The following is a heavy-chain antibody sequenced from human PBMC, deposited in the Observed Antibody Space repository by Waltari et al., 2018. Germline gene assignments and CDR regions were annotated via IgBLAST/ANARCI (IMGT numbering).Heavy chain of an antibody. CDR1: RGSFRGFH. D-gene: IGHD2-21*02. CDR2: ILPSGGT. CDR3: ARGGDCGGDCVLGY. V-gene: IGHV4-34*01. Sequence: QVQLQQWGAGLLKPSETLSLTCVINRGSFRGFHWGWLRQPPGQGLEWIGEILPSGGTNYNPSLKSRVTMSVDTFKNQFSLKVVSVDAADTAVYYCARGGDCGGDCVLGYWGQGTLVTVSS. J-gene: IGHJ4*02.